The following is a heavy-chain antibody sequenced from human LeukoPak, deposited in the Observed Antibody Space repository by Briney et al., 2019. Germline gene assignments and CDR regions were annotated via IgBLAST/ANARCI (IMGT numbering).Heavy chain of an antibody. D-gene: IGHD3-22*01. CDR2: INPSGGST. CDR1: GYTFTSYY. Sequence: ASVKVSCKASGYTFTSYYMHWVRPAPGQGLEWMGIINPSGGSTSYAQKFQGRVTMTRDTSTSTVYMELSSLRSEDTAVYYCARGGRDYDRSGYGDAFDIWGQGTMVTVSS. J-gene: IGHJ3*02. CDR3: ARGGRDYDRSGYGDAFDI. V-gene: IGHV1-46*01.